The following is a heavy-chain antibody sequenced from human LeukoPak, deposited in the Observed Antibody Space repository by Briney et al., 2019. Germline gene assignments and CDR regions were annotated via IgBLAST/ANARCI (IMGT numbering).Heavy chain of an antibody. V-gene: IGHV1-69*05. J-gene: IGHJ4*02. D-gene: IGHD3-9*01. CDR2: IIPIFGTA. Sequence: ASVKVSCKASGGTFSSYAISWVRQAPGQGLEWMGGIIPIFGTANYAQKLQGRVTLTTDTSTSTAYMELRSLRSDDTAVYYCARGFSSYYDILTGYNSGDYWGQGTLVTVSS. CDR1: GGTFSSYA. CDR3: ARGFSSYYDILTGYNSGDY.